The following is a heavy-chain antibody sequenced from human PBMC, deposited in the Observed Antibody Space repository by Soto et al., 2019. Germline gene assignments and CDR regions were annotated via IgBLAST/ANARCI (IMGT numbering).Heavy chain of an antibody. Sequence: PGGSLRLSCAASGFTFSSYGMHWVRQAPGKGLEWVAVIWYDGSNKYYADSVKGRFTISRDNSKNTLYLQMNSLRAEDTAVYYCARDEYSSSSWVFDYWGQGTLVTVSS. V-gene: IGHV3-33*01. CDR1: GFTFSSYG. J-gene: IGHJ4*02. CDR2: IWYDGSNK. CDR3: ARDEYSSSSWVFDY. D-gene: IGHD6-6*01.